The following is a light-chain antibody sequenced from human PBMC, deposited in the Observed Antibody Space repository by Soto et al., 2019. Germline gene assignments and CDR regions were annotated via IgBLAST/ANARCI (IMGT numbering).Light chain of an antibody. J-gene: IGLJ2*01. CDR1: SSNIGSNP. CDR3: AAGDDSLNGVV. CDR2: SNN. V-gene: IGLV1-44*01. Sequence: QSVLTQPPSASGTPGQRVSISCSGSSSNIGSNPVNWYQQVPGTAPKLLIYSNNQRPSGVPDRFSGSKSGTSASLAISGLQSEDEADYYCAAGDDSLNGVVFGGGTKLTVL.